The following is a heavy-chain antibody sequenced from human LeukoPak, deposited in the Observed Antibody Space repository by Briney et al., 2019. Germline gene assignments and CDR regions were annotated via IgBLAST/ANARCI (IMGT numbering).Heavy chain of an antibody. D-gene: IGHD4-17*01. Sequence: SETLSLTCTVSGGSISSYYWSWIRQPPGKGLEWIGYIYYSGSTNYNPSLKSRVTISVDTSKNQFSLKLSSVTAADRAVYYCARHGDYLNWFDPWGQGTLVTVSS. CDR2: IYYSGST. CDR1: GGSISSYY. J-gene: IGHJ5*02. CDR3: ARHGDYLNWFDP. V-gene: IGHV4-59*08.